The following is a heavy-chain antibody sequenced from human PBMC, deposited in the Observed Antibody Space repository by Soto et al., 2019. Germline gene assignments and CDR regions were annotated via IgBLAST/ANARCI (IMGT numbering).Heavy chain of an antibody. D-gene: IGHD3-10*01. Sequence: QVQLVQSGAEVRRPGASVKVSCKASGYTFSNDGINWVRQAPGQGLEWMGWISAYNGNTEYAQNFQGRVTRTTDTPTSTAYMELRSLRSDDTAVYSCXRGGPTSADYYYGMDVWGLGTTVTVSS. CDR2: ISAYNGNT. CDR3: XRGGPTSADYYYGMDV. CDR1: GYTFSNDG. J-gene: IGHJ6*02. V-gene: IGHV1-18*01.